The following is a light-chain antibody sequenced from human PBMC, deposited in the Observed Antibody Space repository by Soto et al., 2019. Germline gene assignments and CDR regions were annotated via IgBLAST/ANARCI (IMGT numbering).Light chain of an antibody. V-gene: IGKV3-20*01. CDR1: QSVRDSH. J-gene: IGKJ1*01. CDR3: RQYGSSPGT. Sequence: EIVLTQSPGTLSLSPGERATLSCRASQSVRDSHLAWYQQKPGQAPSLLIYETSSRATGIPDRFRGSGSGTEFALTITRVEPEDVAVYFCRQYGSSPGTFGQGTKVEI. CDR2: ETS.